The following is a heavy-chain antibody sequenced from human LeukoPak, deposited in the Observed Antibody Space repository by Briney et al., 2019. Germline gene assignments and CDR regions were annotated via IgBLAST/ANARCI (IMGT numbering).Heavy chain of an antibody. Sequence: SETLSLTCAVYGGSFSGYYWSWIRQPPGKGLEWIGEINHSGSTNYNPSLKSRVTMSVDTSKNQFSLKLSSVTAADTAVYYCASDSSAEAFDIWGQGTMVTVSS. V-gene: IGHV4-34*01. J-gene: IGHJ3*02. CDR3: ASDSSAEAFDI. CDR1: GGSFSGYY. D-gene: IGHD6-19*01. CDR2: INHSGST.